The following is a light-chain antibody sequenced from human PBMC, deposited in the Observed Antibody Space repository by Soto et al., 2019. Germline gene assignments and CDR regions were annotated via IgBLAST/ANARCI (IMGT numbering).Light chain of an antibody. J-gene: IGLJ2*01. CDR2: EVS. CDR3: SSYAGSNIVV. V-gene: IGLV2-8*01. CDR1: SSDVGGYNY. Sequence: QSVLTQPPCASGSPGQSVTISCTGTSSDVGGYNYVSWYQQHPGKAPKLMIYEVSKRPSGVPDRFSGSKSGNTASLTVSGLQAEDEADYYCSSYAGSNIVVFGGGTKLTVL.